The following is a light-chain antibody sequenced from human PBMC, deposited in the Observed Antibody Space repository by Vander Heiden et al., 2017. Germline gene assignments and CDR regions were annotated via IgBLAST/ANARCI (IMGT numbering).Light chain of an antibody. CDR2: GAS. J-gene: IGKJ4*01. V-gene: IGKV1-39*01. CDR1: QSVVSY. CDR3: QQTDTPLGT. Sequence: DIQMTQSPSSLSASVGDRVTISCRASQSVVSYLNWYQQKPGKAPKLLIYGASSLQSGVPSRFSGTGAETDFTLTISSLQPEDFATYYCQQTDTPLGTFGGGTKV.